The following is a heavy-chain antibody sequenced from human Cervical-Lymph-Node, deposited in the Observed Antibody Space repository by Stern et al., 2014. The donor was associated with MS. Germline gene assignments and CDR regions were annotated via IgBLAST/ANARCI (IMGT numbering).Heavy chain of an antibody. CDR2: ISAYNGNT. J-gene: IGHJ6*02. CDR1: GYTVTNYG. V-gene: IGHV1-18*04. D-gene: IGHD3-10*01. CDR3: AGYYYYGMDV. Sequence: QVQLVQSGAEVKKPGATVKVSCKASGYTVTNYGISWVRQAPGQGLEWMGWISAYNGNTNYAQKFQGRVTMTIDTSTSTAYLDLRSLRSDDTAVYYCAGYYYYGMDVWGQGTTVTVSS.